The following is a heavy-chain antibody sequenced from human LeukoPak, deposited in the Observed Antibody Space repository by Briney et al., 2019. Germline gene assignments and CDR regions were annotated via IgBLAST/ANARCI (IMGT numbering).Heavy chain of an antibody. J-gene: IGHJ4*02. CDR1: GFTFDDYA. Sequence: GGSLRLSCAASGFTFDDYAMHWVRQAPGKGLEWVSGISWNSGSIGYADSVKGRFTISRDNAKNSLYLQMNSLRAEDTALYYCAKGTYYYDSSGYYPFDYWGQGTLVTVSS. V-gene: IGHV3-9*01. CDR3: AKGTYYYDSSGYYPFDY. CDR2: ISWNSGSI. D-gene: IGHD3-22*01.